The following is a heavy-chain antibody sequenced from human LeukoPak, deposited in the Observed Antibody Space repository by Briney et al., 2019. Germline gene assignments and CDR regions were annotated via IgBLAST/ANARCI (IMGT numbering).Heavy chain of an antibody. V-gene: IGHV1-69*04. Sequence: SSVKVSCKASGGTFSSYAISWVRQAPGQGLEWMGRIIPILGIANYAQKFQGRVTITADKSTSTAYMELSSLRSEDTAVYYCARGRPALWFGELLSRINYYYYGMDVWGQGTTVTVSS. CDR1: GGTFSSYA. J-gene: IGHJ6*02. CDR3: ARGRPALWFGELLSRINYYYYGMDV. CDR2: IIPILGIA. D-gene: IGHD3-10*01.